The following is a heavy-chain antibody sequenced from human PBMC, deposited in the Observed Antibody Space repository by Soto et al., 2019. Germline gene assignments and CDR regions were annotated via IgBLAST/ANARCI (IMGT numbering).Heavy chain of an antibody. Sequence: SETLSLTCAVYGGSFRCYYWTWIRQSPGKGLEWIGEINHSGSTNYNPSLKSRVTILVDTSKNQFSLKLSSVTAADTAIYYCAVGINWFDPWGQGTLVTVSS. CDR1: GGSFRCYY. V-gene: IGHV4-34*01. CDR2: INHSGST. CDR3: AVGINWFDP. J-gene: IGHJ5*02.